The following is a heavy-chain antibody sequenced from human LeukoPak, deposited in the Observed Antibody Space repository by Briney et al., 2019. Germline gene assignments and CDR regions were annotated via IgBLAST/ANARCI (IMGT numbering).Heavy chain of an antibody. D-gene: IGHD3-22*01. CDR2: IYYSGST. CDR3: ARDVIAGYYYDSRGFSPI. CDR1: GYSLSSGYY. Sequence: SETPSLTCTVSGYSLSSGYYWGWIRPSPGKGLEWIGSIYYSGSTYYNPSLKSRVTISVDTSMNQFSLKLSSVTAADTAVYYCARDVIAGYYYDSRGFSPIWGQGTMVTVSS. J-gene: IGHJ3*02. V-gene: IGHV4-38-2*02.